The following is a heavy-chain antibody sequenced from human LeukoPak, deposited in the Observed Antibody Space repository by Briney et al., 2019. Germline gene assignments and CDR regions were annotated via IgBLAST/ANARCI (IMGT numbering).Heavy chain of an antibody. CDR2: ISGLGGST. CDR3: ARDVEARISAAGTFDY. Sequence: GGSLRLSCAASGFTFSNYAMSWVRQAPGKGLEWVSVISGLGGSTYYADSVKGRFAISRDNSKSTLWLQMNSLRADDTAIYYCARDVEARISAAGTFDYWGQGSLVTVST. V-gene: IGHV3-23*01. CDR1: GFTFSNYA. D-gene: IGHD6-13*01. J-gene: IGHJ4*02.